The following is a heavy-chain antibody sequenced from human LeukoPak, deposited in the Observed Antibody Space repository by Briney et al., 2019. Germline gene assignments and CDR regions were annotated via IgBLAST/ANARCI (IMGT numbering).Heavy chain of an antibody. CDR3: ARDGERSLVVVVAPPAQRTYYYGMDV. CDR1: GGSFSGYY. Sequence: PSETLSLTCAVYGGSFSGYYWSWIRQPPGKGLEWIGEINHSGSTNYNPSLKSRVTISVDTSKNQFSLKLSSVTAADTAVYYCARDGERSLVVVVAPPAQRTYYYGMDVWGQGTTVTVSS. CDR2: INHSGST. V-gene: IGHV4-34*01. J-gene: IGHJ6*02. D-gene: IGHD2-15*01.